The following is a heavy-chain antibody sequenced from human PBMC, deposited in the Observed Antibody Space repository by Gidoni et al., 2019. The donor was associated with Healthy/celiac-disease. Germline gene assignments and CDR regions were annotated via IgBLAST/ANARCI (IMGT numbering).Heavy chain of an antibody. J-gene: IGHJ4*02. CDR2: ISRSIRYT. D-gene: IGHD3-3*01. V-gene: IGHV3-11*05. Sequence: QVQLVESGGGLVKPGGSLRLSCAASGFTFSDYYMSWIRQAPGKGLGLVAYISRSIRYTNYAGSVKGRFTISRDNAKNSLYLQMNSLRAEDTAVYYCARVGPKSYYDFWSGYYTGEFDYWGQGTLVTVSS. CDR3: ARVGPKSYYDFWSGYYTGEFDY. CDR1: GFTFSDYY.